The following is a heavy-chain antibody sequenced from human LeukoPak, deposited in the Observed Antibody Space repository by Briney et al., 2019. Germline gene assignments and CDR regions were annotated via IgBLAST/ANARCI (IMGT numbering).Heavy chain of an antibody. D-gene: IGHD1-26*01. CDR3: ARAIEVGAMTPFDY. CDR1: GYSISSGFY. V-gene: IGHV4-38-2*02. J-gene: IGHJ4*02. Sequence: SETLSLTCTVSGYSISSGFYWGWIRQPPGKGLEWIGSIYHSGSTYYNPSLKSRVTISVDTSKNQFSLKLSSVTAADTAVYYCARAIEVGAMTPFDYWGQGTLVTVSS. CDR2: IYHSGST.